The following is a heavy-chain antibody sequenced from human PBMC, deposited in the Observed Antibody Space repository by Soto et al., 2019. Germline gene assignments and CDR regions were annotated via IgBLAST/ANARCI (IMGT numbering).Heavy chain of an antibody. J-gene: IGHJ5*02. CDR1: GFTFSAYS. V-gene: IGHV3-48*01. CDR3: ARHPERIAEIGWFDP. D-gene: IGHD6-13*01. CDR2: ISSSSSTI. Sequence: VGSLRLSSAASGFTFSAYSMNWVRQAPGKGLEWVSYISSSSSTIYYADSVKGRFTISRDNAKNSLYLQMNSLRAEDTAVYYCARHPERIAEIGWFDPWGQGTLVTVSS.